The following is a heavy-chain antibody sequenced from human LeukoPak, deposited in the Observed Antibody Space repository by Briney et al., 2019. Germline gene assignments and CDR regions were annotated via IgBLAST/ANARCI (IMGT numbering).Heavy chain of an antibody. CDR3: ARALDYTLFDY. CDR1: GGSFSGYY. D-gene: IGHD3/OR15-3a*01. Sequence: SETLSLTCAVYGGSFSGYYWSWIRQPPGKGLEWIGEINHSGSTNYNPSLKSRVTISVDTSKNQFSLKLSSVTAADMAVYCCARALDYTLFDYWGQGTLVTVSS. V-gene: IGHV4-34*09. J-gene: IGHJ4*02. CDR2: INHSGST.